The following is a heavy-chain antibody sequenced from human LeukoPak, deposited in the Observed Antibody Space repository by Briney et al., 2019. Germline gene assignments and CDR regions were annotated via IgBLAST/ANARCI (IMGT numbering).Heavy chain of an antibody. CDR3: ARVSTNDRRNAFDI. CDR1: GFTFSTYG. CDR2: ITGDGGYT. J-gene: IGHJ3*02. Sequence: GGSLRLSCAASGFTFSTYGMQWVRQAPGKGLEYVSAITGDGGYTYYANSVKGRFTISRDNSKKTLYLQMGSLRADDMAVYYCARVSTNDRRNAFDIWGQGTMVTVSS. V-gene: IGHV3-64*01. D-gene: IGHD2-8*01.